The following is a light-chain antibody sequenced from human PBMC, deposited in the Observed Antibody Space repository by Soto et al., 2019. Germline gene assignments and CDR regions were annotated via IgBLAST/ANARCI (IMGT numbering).Light chain of an antibody. Sequence: DIVMTQSPDSLAVSLGERATINCKSSQSVLYSSNNKNYLAWYQQKPGQPPKLLIYWASTRESGVPDRFSGSGSGTDFTLTISSLQAADVAVYYCQQYYSTPFTVGPGTKVDIK. V-gene: IGKV4-1*01. CDR3: QQYYSTPFT. J-gene: IGKJ3*01. CDR2: WAS. CDR1: QSVLYSSNNKNY.